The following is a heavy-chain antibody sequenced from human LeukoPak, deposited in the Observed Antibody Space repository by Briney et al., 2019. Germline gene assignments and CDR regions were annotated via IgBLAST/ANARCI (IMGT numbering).Heavy chain of an antibody. V-gene: IGHV4-4*07. CDR1: GGSIRSYY. CDR3: ARDAPTIFGVVTDF. J-gene: IGHJ4*02. CDR2: VYTSGST. D-gene: IGHD3-3*01. Sequence: SETLSLTCTVSGGSIRSYYWSWIRQPAGKGLEWIGRVYTSGSTDYNPSLKSRVSISVDTSKNQFSLKLSSVTAADTAVYFCARDAPTIFGVVTDFWGQGTLVTVSS.